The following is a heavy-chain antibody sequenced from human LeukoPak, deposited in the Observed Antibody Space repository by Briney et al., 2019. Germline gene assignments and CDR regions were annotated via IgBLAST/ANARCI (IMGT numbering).Heavy chain of an antibody. D-gene: IGHD6-19*01. CDR2: MNPNSGNT. CDR1: GYTFTSYD. CDR3: ARGPIPGYSSGWYYYYYGMDV. J-gene: IGHJ6*02. V-gene: IGHV1-8*01. Sequence: GASVKVSCKASGYTFTSYDINWVRQATGQGLEWMGWMNPNSGNTGYAQKFQGRVTMTRNTSISTAYMELSSLRSEDTAVYYCARGPIPGYSSGWYYYYYGMDVWGQGTTVTVSS.